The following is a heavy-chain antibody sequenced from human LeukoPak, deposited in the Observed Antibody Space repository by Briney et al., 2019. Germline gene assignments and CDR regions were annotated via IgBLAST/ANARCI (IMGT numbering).Heavy chain of an antibody. V-gene: IGHV3-53*01. CDR2: TYTGGNS. D-gene: IGHD3-22*01. CDR1: GFTVSSTH. CDR3: ARGGRGSAAVVAPRSFDI. Sequence: PGGSLRLSCAASGFTVSSTHMVWVRQAPGKGLEWVSVTYTGGNSYYAGSVKGRFNISRDISKNTLYLQMNSLRAEDSALYYCARGGRGSAAVVAPRSFDIWGQGTMVTVSS. J-gene: IGHJ3*02.